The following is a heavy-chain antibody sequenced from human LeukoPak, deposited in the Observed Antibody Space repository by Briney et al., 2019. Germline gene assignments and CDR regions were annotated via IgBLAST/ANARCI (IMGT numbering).Heavy chain of an antibody. D-gene: IGHD3-16*01. CDR1: GYTFTGYY. CDR2: INPNSGGT. CDR3: ARGEGGYENLQY. Sequence: ASVKVSCKASGYTFTGYYMHWVRQAPGQGLEWMGWINPNSGGTNYAQKLQGRVTMTRDTSISTAYMELSRLRSDDTAVYYCARGEGGYENLQYWGQGTLVTVSS. V-gene: IGHV1-2*02. J-gene: IGHJ1*01.